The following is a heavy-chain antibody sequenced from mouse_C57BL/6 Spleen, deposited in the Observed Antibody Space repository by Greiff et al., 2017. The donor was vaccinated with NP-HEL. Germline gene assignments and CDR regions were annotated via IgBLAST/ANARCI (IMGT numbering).Heavy chain of an antibody. CDR1: GFSLTSYA. Sequence: VMLVESGPGLVAPSQSLSITCTVSGFSLTSYAISWVRQPPGKGLEWLGVIWTGGGTNYNSALKSRLSISKDNSKSQVFLKMNSLQTDDTARYYCARNRDGYSQAWFAYWGQGTLVTVSA. V-gene: IGHV2-9-1*01. CDR3: ARNRDGYSQAWFAY. CDR2: IWTGGGT. D-gene: IGHD2-3*01. J-gene: IGHJ3*01.